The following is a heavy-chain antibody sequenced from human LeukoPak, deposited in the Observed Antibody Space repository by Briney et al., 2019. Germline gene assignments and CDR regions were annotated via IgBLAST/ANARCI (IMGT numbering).Heavy chain of an antibody. V-gene: IGHV4-59*01. CDR2: IYYSGST. Sequence: SETLSLTCTVSGGSISSYYWSWIRQPPGKGLEWIGYIYYSGSTNYNPSLKSRVTISVDTSKNQFSLKLSSVTAADTAVYYCARGAPTAAWFDPWGQGTLVTVSS. CDR1: GGSISSYY. CDR3: ARGAPTAAWFDP. D-gene: IGHD2-2*01. J-gene: IGHJ5*02.